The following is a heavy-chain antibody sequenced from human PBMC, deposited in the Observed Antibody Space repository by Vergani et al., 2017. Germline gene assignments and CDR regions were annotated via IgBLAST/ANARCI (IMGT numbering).Heavy chain of an antibody. V-gene: IGHV3-23*04. CDR1: GFTFSTYA. D-gene: IGHD2-2*02. J-gene: IGHJ5*02. Sequence: VEAGGGLVQPGGSLRLSCAASGFTFSTYAMTWVRQAPGKGLEWVSAISGSGGSTYYADSVKGRFTISRDNSKNTLYLQMNSLRAEDTAVYYCAKDLRPGYCSSTSCYNPDGWFDPWGQGTLVTVSS. CDR3: AKDLRPGYCSSTSCYNPDGWFDP. CDR2: ISGSGGST.